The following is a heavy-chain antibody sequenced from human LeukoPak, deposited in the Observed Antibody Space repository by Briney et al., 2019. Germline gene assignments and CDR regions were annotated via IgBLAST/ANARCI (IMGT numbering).Heavy chain of an antibody. D-gene: IGHD3-10*01. CDR3: TTNFYGSGPFDY. J-gene: IGHJ4*02. CDR2: INPDGSST. V-gene: IGHV3-74*01. CDR1: GFTFNTYW. Sequence: PGGSLRLSCAASGFTFNTYWMHWVRQAPGKGLVWVSRINPDGSSTNYADSVKGRFTISRDNAKNALYLQMNSLKTEDTAVYYCTTNFYGSGPFDYWGQGTLVTVSS.